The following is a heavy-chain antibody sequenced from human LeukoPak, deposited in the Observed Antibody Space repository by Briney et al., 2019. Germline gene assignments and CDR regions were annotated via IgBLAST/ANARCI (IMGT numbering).Heavy chain of an antibody. V-gene: IGHV4-39*07. J-gene: IGHJ6*03. CDR1: GGSISSSSYY. D-gene: IGHD7-27*01. CDR2: IYYSGST. Sequence: SETLSLTCTVSGGSISSSSYYWGWIRQPPGKGLEWIGSIYYSGSTYYNPSLTSRVTISVDTSKNQFSLKLTSVTAADSAVYYCARTSDWGSGRRYYYYMDVWGKGTTVTVSS. CDR3: ARTSDWGSGRRYYYYMDV.